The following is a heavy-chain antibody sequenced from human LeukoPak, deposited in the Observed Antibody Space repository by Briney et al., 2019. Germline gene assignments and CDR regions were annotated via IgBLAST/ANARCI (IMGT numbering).Heavy chain of an antibody. D-gene: IGHD2-21*01. CDR3: ARVSEIPGGFFDY. J-gene: IGHJ4*02. V-gene: IGHV3-48*03. CDR2: ISSSGSTR. Sequence: GGSLRLSCAASGFTFNIYEMNWVRQAPGKGLEWVSYISSSGSTRYQADSVKGRFTISRDNAKNSLYLQMSSLRAEDTAVYYCARVSEIPGGFFDYWGQGTLVTVSS. CDR1: GFTFNIYE.